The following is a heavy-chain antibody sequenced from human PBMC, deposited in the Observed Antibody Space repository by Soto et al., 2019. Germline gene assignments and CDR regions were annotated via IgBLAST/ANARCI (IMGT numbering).Heavy chain of an antibody. Sequence: PSETLSLTCTVSGGSISSNSYYWGWIRQPPGKGLEWIGSIYYSGSTYYNPSLKSRVTISVDTSKNQFSLKLSSVTAADTAVYYCARFTQALTTVTQIDYWGQGTLVTVSS. D-gene: IGHD4-17*01. J-gene: IGHJ4*02. CDR1: GGSISSNSYY. CDR3: ARFTQALTTVTQIDY. V-gene: IGHV4-39*01. CDR2: IYYSGST.